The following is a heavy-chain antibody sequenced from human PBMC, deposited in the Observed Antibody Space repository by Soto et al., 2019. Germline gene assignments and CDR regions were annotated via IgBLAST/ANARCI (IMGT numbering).Heavy chain of an antibody. CDR2: IYYSGST. V-gene: IGHV4-59*01. CDR1: GGSISSYY. D-gene: IGHD2-15*01. J-gene: IGHJ4*02. CDR3: ARVRCSGGSCYIDY. Sequence: SETLSLTCTVSGGSISSYYWSWIRQPPGKGLEWIGYIYYSGSTNYNPSLKSRVTISVDTSKNQFSLKLSSVTAADTAVYYCARVRCSGGSCYIDYWGQGTLVTVSS.